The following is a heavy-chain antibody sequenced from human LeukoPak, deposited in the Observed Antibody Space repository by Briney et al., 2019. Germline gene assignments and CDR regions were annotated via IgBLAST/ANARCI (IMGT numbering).Heavy chain of an antibody. J-gene: IGHJ3*02. Sequence: SQTLSLTCVISGDSVSSNRAAWSWIRQSPSRGLEWLGRTYYRSKWSNDYAVSVKSRITINPDTSKNQFSLQLNSVTPEDTAVYYCARGIAVAETFDIWGQGTMVTVSS. CDR2: TYYRSKWSN. D-gene: IGHD6-19*01. CDR1: GDSVSSNRAA. V-gene: IGHV6-1*01. CDR3: ARGIAVAETFDI.